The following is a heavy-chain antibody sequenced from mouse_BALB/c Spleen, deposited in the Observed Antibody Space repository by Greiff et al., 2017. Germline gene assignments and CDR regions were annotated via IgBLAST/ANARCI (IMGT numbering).Heavy chain of an antibody. CDR2: ISSGGSYT. J-gene: IGHJ3*01. V-gene: IGHV5-6*02. CDR1: GFTFSSYG. D-gene: IGHD4-1*01. Sequence: DVMLVESGGDLVKPGGSLKLSCAASGFTFSSYGMSWVRQTPDKRLEWVATISSGGSYTYYPDSVKGRFTISRDNAKNTLYLQMSSLKSEDTAMYYCTRGNLDWDGFAYWGQGTLVTVSA. CDR3: TRGNLDWDGFAY.